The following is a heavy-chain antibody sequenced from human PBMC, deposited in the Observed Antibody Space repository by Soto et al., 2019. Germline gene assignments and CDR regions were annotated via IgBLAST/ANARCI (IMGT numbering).Heavy chain of an antibody. CDR2: IRSKANSYAT. CDR3: TSILLGSDYYYYYGMDV. CDR1: GFTFSGSS. Sequence: LRLSCAASGFTFSGSSRHWVRQASWKGLEWVGRIRSKANSYATAYAASVKGRFTISRDDSKNTAYLQMNSLKTEDTAVYYCTSILLGSDYYYYYGMDVWGQETTVTVSS. J-gene: IGHJ6*02. V-gene: IGHV3-73*01. D-gene: IGHD2-8*02.